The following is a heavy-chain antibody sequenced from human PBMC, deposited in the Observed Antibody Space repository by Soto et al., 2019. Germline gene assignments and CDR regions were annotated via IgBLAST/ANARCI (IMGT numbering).Heavy chain of an antibody. CDR2: IIPIFGTA. CDR1: GGTFSSYA. D-gene: IGHD3-10*01. V-gene: IGHV1-69*06. Sequence: ASVKVSCKASGGTFSSYAISWVRQAPGQGLEWMGGIIPIFGTANYAQKLQGRVTITADKSTSTAYMELRSLSSEDTAVYYCASGEGSRVPGSLNFCGKGPMVTVPS. J-gene: IGHJ6*04. CDR3: ASGEGSRVPGSLNF.